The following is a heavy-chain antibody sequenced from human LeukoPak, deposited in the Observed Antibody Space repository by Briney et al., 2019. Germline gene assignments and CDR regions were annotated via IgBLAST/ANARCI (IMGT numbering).Heavy chain of an antibody. CDR3: ASQSFGELAY. CDR1: GFTFSSYW. J-gene: IGHJ4*02. V-gene: IGHV3-7*01. D-gene: IGHD3-10*01. Sequence: GGSLRLSCAASGFTFSSYWMSWVRQAPGKGLEWVANIKQDGSEKYYVDSVKGRFTISRGNATNSLYLQMNSLRAEDTAVYYCASQSFGELAYWGQGTLVTVSS. CDR2: IKQDGSEK.